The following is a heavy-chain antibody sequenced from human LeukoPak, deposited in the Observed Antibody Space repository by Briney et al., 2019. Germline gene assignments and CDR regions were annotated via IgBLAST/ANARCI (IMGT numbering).Heavy chain of an antibody. V-gene: IGHV4-59*08. Sequence: SETLSLTCTVSGGSISSYYWSWIRQPPGKGLEWIGYIYYSGSTYYNPSLKSRVTISVDTSKNQFSLKLSSVTAADTAVYYCARQPRYDGFSWYFDYWGQGTLVTVSS. CDR3: ARQPRYDGFSWYFDY. D-gene: IGHD5-12*01. CDR1: GGSISSYY. J-gene: IGHJ4*02. CDR2: IYYSGST.